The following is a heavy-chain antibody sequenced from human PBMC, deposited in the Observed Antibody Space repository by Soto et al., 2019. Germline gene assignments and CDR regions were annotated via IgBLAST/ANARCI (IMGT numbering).Heavy chain of an antibody. D-gene: IGHD3-22*01. CDR3: ARGPGKYYYDSSGYYSGAFAI. CDR2: IYYSGST. J-gene: IGHJ3*02. V-gene: IGHV4-31*03. Sequence: PSETLSLTCTVSGGSISSGGYYCSWIRQHPGKGLEWIGYIYYSGSTYYNPSLKSRVTISVDTSKNQFSLKLSSVTAADTAVYYCARGPGKYYYDSSGYYSGAFAIWDQGTMVTGSS. CDR1: GGSISSGGYY.